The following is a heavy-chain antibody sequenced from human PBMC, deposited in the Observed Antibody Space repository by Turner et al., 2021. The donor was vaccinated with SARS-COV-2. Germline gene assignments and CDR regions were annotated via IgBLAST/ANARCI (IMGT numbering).Heavy chain of an antibody. V-gene: IGHV3-48*01. CDR3: ARGLGSIAVAN. CDR1: GFTFSSFS. Sequence: EVQLVESGGGLVQPGGSLRLSCAASGFTFSSFSMNWVRQAPGKGLEWVSYISSSSSTTYYADSVKGRFTISRDNAKNSLYLQMNSLRAEDTAVYYCARGLGSIAVANWGQGTLVTVSS. J-gene: IGHJ4*02. D-gene: IGHD6-19*01. CDR2: ISSSSSTT.